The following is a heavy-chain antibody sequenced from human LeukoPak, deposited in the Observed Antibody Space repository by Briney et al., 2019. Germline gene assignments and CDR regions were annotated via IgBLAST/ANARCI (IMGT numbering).Heavy chain of an antibody. CDR3: ARADYDFWSGYYHSSFDY. J-gene: IGHJ4*02. D-gene: IGHD3-3*01. V-gene: IGHV4-39*01. CDR1: GGSISSSSYY. CDR2: IYYSGST. Sequence: SETLSLTCTVSGGSISSSSYYWGWIRQPPGKGLEWIGSIYYSGSTYYNPSLKSRVTISVDTSKNQFSLKLSSVTAADTAVYYCARADYDFWSGYYHSSFDYWGQGTLVTVSS.